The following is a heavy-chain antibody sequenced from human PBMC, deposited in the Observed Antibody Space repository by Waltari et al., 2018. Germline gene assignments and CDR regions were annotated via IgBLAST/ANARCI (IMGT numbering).Heavy chain of an antibody. D-gene: IGHD1-26*01. J-gene: IGHJ6*02. CDR3: ARDPIRGGMDV. Sequence: QVQLQESGPGLVKPSQTLSLTCTVSGGSISSGSYYWSWIRQPAGKGLEWIGRMYTSGSTNYNPSLTSRVTISVDTPKNQFSLKLSSVTAADTAVYYCARDPIRGGMDVWGQGTTVTVSS. CDR2: MYTSGST. CDR1: GGSISSGSYY. V-gene: IGHV4-61*02.